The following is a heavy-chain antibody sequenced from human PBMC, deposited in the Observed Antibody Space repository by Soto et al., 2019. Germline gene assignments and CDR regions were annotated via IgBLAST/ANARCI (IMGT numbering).Heavy chain of an antibody. CDR1: GFTFSSYG. Sequence: QVQLVESGGGVVQPGRSLRLSCAASGFTFSSYGMHWVRQAPGKGLEWVAVISYDGSNKYYADSVKGRFTISRDNSKNTLYLQMNSLRAEDTAVYYCAKDGGDTLWFGELFLANYFDYWGQGTLVTVSS. CDR3: AKDGGDTLWFGELFLANYFDY. CDR2: ISYDGSNK. D-gene: IGHD3-10*01. J-gene: IGHJ4*02. V-gene: IGHV3-30*18.